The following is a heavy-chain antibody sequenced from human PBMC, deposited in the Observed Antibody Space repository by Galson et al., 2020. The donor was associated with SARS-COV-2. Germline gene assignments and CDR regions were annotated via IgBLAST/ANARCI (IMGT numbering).Heavy chain of an antibody. Sequence: AGGSLRLSCVASGFSFSDYYMSWIRQAPGKGLEWISYISSSGSYTNYAASVKGRFTISRDNAKNSLYLEVNSLRAEDTAVYYCARNGRECSGGICYGAEYFQHWGQGTLVTVSS. CDR3: ARNGRECSGGICYGAEYFQH. J-gene: IGHJ1*01. CDR2: ISSSGSYT. CDR1: GFSFSDYY. V-gene: IGHV3-11*06. D-gene: IGHD2-15*01.